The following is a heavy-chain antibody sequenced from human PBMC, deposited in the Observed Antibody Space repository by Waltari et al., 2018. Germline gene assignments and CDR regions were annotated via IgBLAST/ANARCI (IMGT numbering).Heavy chain of an antibody. J-gene: IGHJ3*02. CDR3: GRDGSPRRNVGVKDGGFDR. V-gene: IGHV4-4*07. CDR2: IYTRESS. D-gene: IGHD2-2*01. CDR1: GGSISSYY. Sequence: HLHYSFPGLVKPSETLSLTCTVSGGSISSYYWSWIRQPAGTGLEWIGRIYTRESSNYNPSLERRVTRSLDTSKNQFSLKLRYVQAEDTAVYTGGRDGSPRRNVGVKDGGFDRWGKGKMV.